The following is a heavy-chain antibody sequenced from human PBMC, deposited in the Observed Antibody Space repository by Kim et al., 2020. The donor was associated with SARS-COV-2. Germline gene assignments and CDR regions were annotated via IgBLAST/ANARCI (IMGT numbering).Heavy chain of an antibody. J-gene: IGHJ3*02. CDR3: ARGGRWLGAFEI. D-gene: IGHD1-26*01. Sequence: SETLSLTCAVSGGSISSGGYSWSWIRQPPGKGLEWIGYIYHSGSTYYNPSLKSRVTISVDRSKNQFSLQLSSVTAAETAVYYCARGGRWLGAFEIWGQGTMVTVSS. CDR2: IYHSGST. V-gene: IGHV4-30-2*01. CDR1: GGSISSGGYS.